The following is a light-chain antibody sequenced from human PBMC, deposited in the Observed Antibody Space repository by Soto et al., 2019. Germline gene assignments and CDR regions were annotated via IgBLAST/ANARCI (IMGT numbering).Light chain of an antibody. CDR1: QSIASN. Sequence: IVMTQSPATLSVSPGERATLSCMASQSIASNLAWYQQKPGQAPRLLIYGASPRATGIPARFSGSGSWTKFTLINRSLQSEEFAVYYCQQYNNWPPWTVGQGTKGEIK. CDR3: QQYNNWPPWT. CDR2: GAS. J-gene: IGKJ1*01. V-gene: IGKV3-15*01.